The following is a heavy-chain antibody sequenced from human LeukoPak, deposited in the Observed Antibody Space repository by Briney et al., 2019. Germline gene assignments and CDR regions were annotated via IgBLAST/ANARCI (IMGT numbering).Heavy chain of an antibody. J-gene: IGHJ3*02. CDR2: IKQDGSEE. D-gene: IGHD3-3*01. CDR1: GFTFSSYW. Sequence: GGSLRLSCAASGFTFSSYWMTWVRQAPGKGLEWVANIKQDGSEEYYVDSVKGRFTISRDSAKNSLYLQMNSLRAEDTAVYYCARDESLGDFWSGYFDAFDIWGQGTMVTVSS. CDR3: ARDESLGDFWSGYFDAFDI. V-gene: IGHV3-7*01.